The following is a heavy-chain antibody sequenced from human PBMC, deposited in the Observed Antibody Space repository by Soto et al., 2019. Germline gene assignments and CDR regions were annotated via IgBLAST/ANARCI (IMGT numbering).Heavy chain of an antibody. CDR2: INPNSGGT. CDR3: ARDQITMVRGVNYYYYYGMYV. CDR1: GYTFTGYY. J-gene: IGHJ6*02. Sequence: ASVKVSCKASGYTFTGYYMHWVRQAPGQGLEWMGWINPNSGGTNYAQKFQGWVTMTRDTPISTAYMELSRLRSDDTAVYYCARDQITMVRGVNYYYYYGMYVWAQGTTVTVSS. D-gene: IGHD3-10*01. V-gene: IGHV1-2*04.